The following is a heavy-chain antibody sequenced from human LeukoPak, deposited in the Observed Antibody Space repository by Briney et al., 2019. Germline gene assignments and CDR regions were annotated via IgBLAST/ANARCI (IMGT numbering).Heavy chain of an antibody. D-gene: IGHD3-16*01. Sequence: SETLSLTCAVYGGSFSGYYWSWIRQPPGKGLEWIGEINHSGSTNYNPSLKSRVTTSVGTSKNQFSLKLSSVTAADTAVYYCARELTVAIDIWGQGTMVTVSS. V-gene: IGHV4-34*01. CDR3: ARELTVAIDI. J-gene: IGHJ3*02. CDR1: GGSFSGYY. CDR2: INHSGST.